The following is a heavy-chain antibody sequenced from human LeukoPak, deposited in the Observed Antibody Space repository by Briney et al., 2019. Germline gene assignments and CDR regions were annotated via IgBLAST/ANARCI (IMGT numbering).Heavy chain of an antibody. V-gene: IGHV4-38-2*02. Sequence: SETLSLTCTVSGYSISSGYYWGWIRQPPGKGLEWIGSIYHSGSTYYNPSLKSRVTISVDTSKNQFSLKLSSVTAADTAVYYCAREYDYGDYYFDYWGQGTLVTVSS. D-gene: IGHD4-17*01. CDR3: AREYDYGDYYFDY. CDR1: GYSISSGYY. CDR2: IYHSGST. J-gene: IGHJ4*02.